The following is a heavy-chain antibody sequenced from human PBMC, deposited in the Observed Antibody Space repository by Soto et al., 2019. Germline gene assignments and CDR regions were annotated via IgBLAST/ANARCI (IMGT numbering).Heavy chain of an antibody. CDR1: GYTFTSYG. J-gene: IGHJ4*02. Sequence: ASVKVSCKASGYTFTSYGISWVRQAPGQGLEWMGWISAYNGNTNYAQKLQGRVTMTTDTSTSTAYMELRSLRSDDTAVYYCATGMGGYCSGGSCYSLDYWGQGTLVTVSS. D-gene: IGHD2-15*01. V-gene: IGHV1-18*01. CDR2: ISAYNGNT. CDR3: ATGMGGYCSGGSCYSLDY.